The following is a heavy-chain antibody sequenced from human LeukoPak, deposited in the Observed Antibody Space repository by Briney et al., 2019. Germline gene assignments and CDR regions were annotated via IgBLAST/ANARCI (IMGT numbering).Heavy chain of an antibody. D-gene: IGHD3-16*01. CDR2: INHSGST. CDR3: ARKDGRYDYVWGSYYY. V-gene: IGHV4-34*01. CDR1: GGSFSGYY. J-gene: IGHJ4*02. Sequence: SETLFLTCAVYGGSFSGYYWSWIRQPPGKGLEWIGEINHSGSTNYNPSLKSRVTISVDTSKNQFSLKLSSVTAADTAVYYCARKDGRYDYVWGSYYYWGQGTLVTVSS.